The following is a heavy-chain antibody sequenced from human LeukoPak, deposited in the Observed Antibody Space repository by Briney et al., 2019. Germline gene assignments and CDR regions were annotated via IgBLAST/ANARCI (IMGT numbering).Heavy chain of an antibody. CDR2: IYYSGST. J-gene: IGHJ5*02. D-gene: IGHD3-22*01. V-gene: IGHV4-59*08. Sequence: SETLSLTCTVSGGSISSYYWSWIRQPPGKGLEWIGYIYYSGSTNYSPSLKSRVTISVDTSKNQFSLKLSSVTAADTAVYYCARRGASRSSGYYYAGFDPWGQGTLVTVSS. CDR3: ARRGASRSSGYYYAGFDP. CDR1: GGSISSYY.